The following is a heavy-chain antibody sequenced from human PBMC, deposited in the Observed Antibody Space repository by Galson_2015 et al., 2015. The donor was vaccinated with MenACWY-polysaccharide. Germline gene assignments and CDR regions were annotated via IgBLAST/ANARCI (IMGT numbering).Heavy chain of an antibody. Sequence: SLRLSCAASGLRFSGSGMHWVRQAPGKGLEWVAVIQYDGTNKVYADSVKGRFSISRDNSKNTLYLEMNSLRAEDMALYYCAREGSRIVFHAFDVWGQGTMVTVSS. D-gene: IGHD2-21*01. CDR2: IQYDGTNK. CDR1: GLRFSGSG. J-gene: IGHJ3*01. V-gene: IGHV3-33*01. CDR3: AREGSRIVFHAFDV.